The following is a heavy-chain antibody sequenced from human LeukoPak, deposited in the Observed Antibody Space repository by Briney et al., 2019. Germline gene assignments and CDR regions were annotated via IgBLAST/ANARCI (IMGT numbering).Heavy chain of an antibody. D-gene: IGHD2-2*01. CDR1: GFTFSSYA. J-gene: IGHJ4*02. CDR2: ISYDGSNK. Sequence: AGGSLRLSCAASGFTFSSYAMHWVRQAPGKGLEWVAVISYDGSNKYHADSVKGRFTISRDNSKNTLYLQMNSLRAEDTAVYYCARGGVVVPAAILYWGQGTLVTVSS. CDR3: ARGGVVVPAAILY. V-gene: IGHV3-30*04.